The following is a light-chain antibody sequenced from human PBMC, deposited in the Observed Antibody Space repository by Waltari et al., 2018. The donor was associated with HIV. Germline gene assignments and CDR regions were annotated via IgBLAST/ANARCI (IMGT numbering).Light chain of an antibody. CDR2: DVS. V-gene: IGLV2-23*02. Sequence: QSALPQPVSVSGSLGQSITISCTGTSSDVGGSNYVSWYQQHPGKAPKLMIYDVSKRPSGVSNRFSGSKSGNTASLTISGLQAEDEADYYCCSYAGSSTLVFGGGTKLTVL. CDR1: SSDVGGSNY. J-gene: IGLJ2*01. CDR3: CSYAGSSTLV.